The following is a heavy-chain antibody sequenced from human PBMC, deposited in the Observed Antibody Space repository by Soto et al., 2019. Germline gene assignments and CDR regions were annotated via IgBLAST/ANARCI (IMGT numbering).Heavy chain of an antibody. D-gene: IGHD3-16*02. CDR1: GFTFSSYA. CDR2: ISGSGGST. Sequence: GGSLRLSCAASGFTFSSYAMIWVRQAPGKGLEWVSAISGSGGSTYYADSVKGRFTISRDNSKNTLYLQMNSLRAEDTAVYYCAKGVITFGGVIVNFDYWGQGTLVTVSS. V-gene: IGHV3-23*01. CDR3: AKGVITFGGVIVNFDY. J-gene: IGHJ4*02.